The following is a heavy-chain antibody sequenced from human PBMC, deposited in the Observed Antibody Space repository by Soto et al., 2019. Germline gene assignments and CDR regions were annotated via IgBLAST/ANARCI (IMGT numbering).Heavy chain of an antibody. J-gene: IGHJ6*03. V-gene: IGHV1-24*01. CDR2: IDPEGGDT. Sequence: ASVKVSCKVSGYTLTELSMHWVRQATGKGLEWMGGIDPEGGDTVYAQKFQGRVTMTRNRSIGTAYMELSGLRSEDTAVYYCAREAASDPSFYYHYMDVWGKGTTVTVS. CDR3: AREAASDPSFYYHYMDV. CDR1: GYTLTELS. D-gene: IGHD3-10*01.